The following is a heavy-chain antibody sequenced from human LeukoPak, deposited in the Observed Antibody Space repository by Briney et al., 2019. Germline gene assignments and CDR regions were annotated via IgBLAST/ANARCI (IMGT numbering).Heavy chain of an antibody. CDR1: GFTFISYW. CDR3: AKVTYGSGTYGAFDY. J-gene: IGHJ4*02. Sequence: GGSLRLSCAASGFTFISYWMSWVRQAPGKGLEWVANIKQDGSEKYYVDSVKGRLTISRDNSKNTLYLQMNSLRAEDTAVYYCAKVTYGSGTYGAFDYWGQGTLVTVSS. V-gene: IGHV3-7*03. CDR2: IKQDGSEK. D-gene: IGHD3-10*01.